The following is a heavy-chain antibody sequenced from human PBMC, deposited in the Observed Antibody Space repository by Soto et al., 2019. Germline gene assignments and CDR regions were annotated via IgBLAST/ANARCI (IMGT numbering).Heavy chain of an antibody. D-gene: IGHD3-10*01. CDR1: GGSISRYY. CDR2: IYYSGST. V-gene: IGHV4-59*08. Sequence: PSETLSLTCTVSGGSISRYYWSWIRQPTGKGLEWIGYIYYSGSTNYNPSLKSRVTISVDTSKNQFSLKLSSVTAADTAVYYCARHSESLLWFGESPYFDYWGQGTLVTVSS. CDR3: ARHSESLLWFGESPYFDY. J-gene: IGHJ4*02.